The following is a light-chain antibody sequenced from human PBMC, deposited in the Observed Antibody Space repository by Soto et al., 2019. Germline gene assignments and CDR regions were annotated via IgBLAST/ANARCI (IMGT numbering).Light chain of an antibody. Sequence: QSVLTQPPSVSAAPGQKVTISCSGSSSNIGNNYVSWYQHLPGTAPKLLIYDNNKRPSGIPARFSGSKSGTSATLGITGLQTGDEADYYCGTWDNSLSAYVFGTGTKVTVL. CDR1: SSNIGNNY. J-gene: IGLJ1*01. CDR2: DNN. V-gene: IGLV1-51*01. CDR3: GTWDNSLSAYV.